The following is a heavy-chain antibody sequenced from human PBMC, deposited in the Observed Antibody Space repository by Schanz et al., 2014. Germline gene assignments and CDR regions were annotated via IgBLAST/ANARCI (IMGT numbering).Heavy chain of an antibody. CDR2: IHDRGNT. CDR3: ARDPPGPPGYGMDV. Sequence: VQLVESGGGVVQPGGSLRLSCVASGFSFSGFAVHWVRQAPGKGLEWVSVIHDRGNTYSADSVKGRFTIARDTSENTVYLQMNSLRAEDTAVYYCARDPPGPPGYGMDVWGQGTTVTVSS. J-gene: IGHJ6*02. CDR1: GFSFSGFA. V-gene: IGHV3-30*14.